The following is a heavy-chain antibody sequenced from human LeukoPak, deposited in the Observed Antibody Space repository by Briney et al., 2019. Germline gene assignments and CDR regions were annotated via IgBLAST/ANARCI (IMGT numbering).Heavy chain of an antibody. D-gene: IGHD4-11*01. CDR2: INPNSGGT. J-gene: IGHJ2*01. CDR3: ARVTLDYLEYWYFDL. V-gene: IGHV1-2*02. CDR1: GYTFTGYY. Sequence: ASVKVSCKASGYTFTGYYMHWVRQAPGQGLEWMGWINPNSGGTNYAQKFQGRVTMTRDTSISTAYVELSRLRSDDTAVYYCARVTLDYLEYWYFDLWGRGTLVTVSS.